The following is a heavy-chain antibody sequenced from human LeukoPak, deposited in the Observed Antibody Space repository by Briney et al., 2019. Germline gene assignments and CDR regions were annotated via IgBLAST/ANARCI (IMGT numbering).Heavy chain of an antibody. D-gene: IGHD6-19*01. CDR2: ISSSGSTI. Sequence: PGGSLRLSCAASGFTFSDYYMSWIRQAPGKGLEWVSYISSSGSTIYYADSVKGRFTISRDNSKNTLYLQMNSLRAEDTAVYYCAKRSAECSGYFDYWGQGTLVTVSS. V-gene: IGHV3-11*01. CDR1: GFTFSDYY. J-gene: IGHJ4*02. CDR3: AKRSAECSGYFDY.